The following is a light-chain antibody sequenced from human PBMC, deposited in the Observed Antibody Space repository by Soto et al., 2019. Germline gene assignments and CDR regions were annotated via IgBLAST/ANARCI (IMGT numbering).Light chain of an antibody. Sequence: DIQMTQSPSTLSGSVGDRVTITCRASQTISSWLAWYQQKPGKAPKLLIYKASTLKSGVPSRFSGSGSGTDFTLTISSLQPEDFATYYCQQANNFPPAFGGGTKVDIK. CDR2: KAS. CDR1: QTISSW. J-gene: IGKJ4*01. V-gene: IGKV1-5*03. CDR3: QQANNFPPA.